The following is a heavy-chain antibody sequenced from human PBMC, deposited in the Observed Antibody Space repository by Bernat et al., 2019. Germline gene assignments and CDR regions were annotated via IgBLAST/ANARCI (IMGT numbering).Heavy chain of an antibody. J-gene: IGHJ4*02. V-gene: IGHV3-30*02. CDR2: VRYDGSNK. CDR1: GFTFTSYG. Sequence: QVQLVESGGGVVQPGGSLRLSCAASGFTFTSYGMHWIRQAPGKGLEWVALVRYDGSNKYYADSVKGRFTISKDNSKNTLYLQMNSLRAEDTAVYYCAKDESGMVATHWGQGTLVTVSS. D-gene: IGHD5-12*01. CDR3: AKDESGMVATH.